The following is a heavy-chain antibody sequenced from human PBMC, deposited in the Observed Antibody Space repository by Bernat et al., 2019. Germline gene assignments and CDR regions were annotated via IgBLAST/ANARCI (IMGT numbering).Heavy chain of an antibody. CDR3: ARDYYDSSGLDY. CDR2: ISYDGSNK. Sequence: QVQLVESGGGVVQPGRSLRLSCAASGFTFSSYAMHWVRQAPGKGLEWVAVISYDGSNKYHADSVKGRFTISRDNSKNTLYLQMNSLRAEDTAVYYCARDYYDSSGLDYWGQGTLVTVSS. V-gene: IGHV3-30-3*01. CDR1: GFTFSSYA. J-gene: IGHJ4*02. D-gene: IGHD3-22*01.